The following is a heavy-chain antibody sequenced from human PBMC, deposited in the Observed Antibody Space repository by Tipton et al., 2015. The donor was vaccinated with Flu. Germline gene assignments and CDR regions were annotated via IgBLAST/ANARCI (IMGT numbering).Heavy chain of an antibody. V-gene: IGHV5-51*01. CDR2: IYPGDSDT. CDR3: AGHGCGGSTSCSPDWYYYYGMDV. J-gene: IGHJ6*02. Sequence: QLVQSGAEVKKPGESLKISCKGSGYSFTSYWIGWVRQMPGKGLEWMGIIYPGDSDTRYSPSFQGQVTISADKSISTAYLQWSSLKAAGPAIFYWAGHGCGGSTSCSPDWYYYYGMDVWGQGTTVTVSS. D-gene: IGHD2-2*01. CDR1: GYSFTSYW.